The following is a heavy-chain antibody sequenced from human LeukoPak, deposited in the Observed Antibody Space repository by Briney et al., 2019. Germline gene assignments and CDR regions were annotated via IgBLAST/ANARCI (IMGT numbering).Heavy chain of an antibody. D-gene: IGHD5-12*01. CDR2: IYYSGST. V-gene: IGHV4-59*01. CDR1: GGSISSYY. CDR3: ARVWGYDYAFDI. Sequence: SETLSLTCSVSGGSISSYYWSWIRQPPGKGLEWIGYIYYSGSTNYNPSLKSRVTISVDTSKNQFSLKLSSVTAADTAVYYCARVWGYDYAFDIWGQGTMVTVSS. J-gene: IGHJ3*02.